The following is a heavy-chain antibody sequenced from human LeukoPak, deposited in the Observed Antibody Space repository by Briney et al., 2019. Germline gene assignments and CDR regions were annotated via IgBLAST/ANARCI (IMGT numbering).Heavy chain of an antibody. D-gene: IGHD3-3*01. V-gene: IGHV3-20*04. CDR3: AKDLAAGYDFWSGLNYMDV. J-gene: IGHJ6*03. CDR1: GFTFDDYG. CDR2: INWNGGST. Sequence: GGSLRLSCAASGFTFDDYGMSWVRQAPGKGLEWVSGINWNGGSTGYADSVKGRFTISRDNSKNTLYLQMNGLRAEDTAVYYCAKDLAAGYDFWSGLNYMDVWGKGTTVTVSS.